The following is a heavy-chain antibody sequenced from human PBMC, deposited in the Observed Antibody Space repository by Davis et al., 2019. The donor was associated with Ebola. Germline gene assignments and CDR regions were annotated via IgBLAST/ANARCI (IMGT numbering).Heavy chain of an antibody. V-gene: IGHV3-11*04. CDR2: ISSSGSTI. CDR1: GFTFSDYY. J-gene: IGHJ6*02. Sequence: GESLKISCAASGFTFSDYYMSWIRQAPGKGLEWVSYISSSGSTIYYADSVKGRFTISRDNAKNSLYLQMNSLRAEDTAVYYCARGLGGYSYGSGSYYYYGMDVWGQGTTVTVSS. CDR3: ARGLGGYSYGSGSYYYYGMDV. D-gene: IGHD5-18*01.